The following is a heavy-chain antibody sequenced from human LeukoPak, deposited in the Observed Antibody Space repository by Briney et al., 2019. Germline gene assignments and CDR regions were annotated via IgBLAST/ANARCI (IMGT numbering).Heavy chain of an antibody. V-gene: IGHV4-34*01. CDR1: GGSLSGYY. J-gene: IGHJ6*02. D-gene: IGHD5-18*01. Sequence: SETLSLTCAVYGGSLSGYYWCWIRQPPGKGLEWIGEINHSGSTNYNPSLKSRVTISVDTSKNQFSLKLSSVTAADTAVYYCARVGYSYGYSYYYYGMDVWGQGTTVTVSS. CDR3: ARVGYSYGYSYYYYGMDV. CDR2: INHSGST.